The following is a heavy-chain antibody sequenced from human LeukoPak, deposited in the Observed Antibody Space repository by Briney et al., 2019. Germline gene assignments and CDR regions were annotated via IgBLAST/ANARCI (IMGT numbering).Heavy chain of an antibody. V-gene: IGHV4-59*08. J-gene: IGHJ4*02. CDR1: GGSISSYY. Sequence: SETLSLTCTVSGGSISSYYWSWMRQSPGKGLKWIGYIYYSGSTNYNPSLKSRVTISLDTSKNQFSLQLSSVTAADTAVYYCASTDWNYARWGQGILVTVSS. CDR3: ASTDWNYAR. D-gene: IGHD1-7*01. CDR2: IYYSGST.